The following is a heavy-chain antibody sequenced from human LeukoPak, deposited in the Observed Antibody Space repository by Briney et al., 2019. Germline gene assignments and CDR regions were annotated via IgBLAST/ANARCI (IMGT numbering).Heavy chain of an antibody. Sequence: GSLRLSCAASGFTFSSLWMSWVRQAPGKGLEWVANIKQDGSEKYYVDSVKGRFTISRDNAENSLFLQMNSLRADDTAVYYCAKEYDFWSGYSTPFDFDYWGQGTLVTVSS. CDR2: IKQDGSEK. CDR1: GFTFSSLW. CDR3: AKEYDFWSGYSTPFDFDY. V-gene: IGHV3-7*01. D-gene: IGHD3-3*01. J-gene: IGHJ4*02.